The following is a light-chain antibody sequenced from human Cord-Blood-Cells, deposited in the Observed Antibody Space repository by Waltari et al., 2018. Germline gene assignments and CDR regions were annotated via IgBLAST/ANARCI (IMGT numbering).Light chain of an antibody. Sequence: SALTQPPSASGSPGQSVTISCTGTSSDVGGYNYVSWYQQHPAKAPKLMIYAVSTRPSGVPDRFSGSKSGNTASLTVSGLQAEDEADYYCSSYAGSNNFVFGTGTKVTVL. CDR3: SSYAGSNNFV. CDR2: AVS. J-gene: IGLJ1*01. V-gene: IGLV2-8*01. CDR1: SSDVGGYNY.